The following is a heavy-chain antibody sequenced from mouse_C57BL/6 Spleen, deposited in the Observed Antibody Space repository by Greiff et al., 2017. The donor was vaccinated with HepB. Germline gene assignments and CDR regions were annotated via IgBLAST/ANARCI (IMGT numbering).Heavy chain of an antibody. CDR1: GFTFSDYY. CDR2: INYDGSST. J-gene: IGHJ1*03. D-gene: IGHD1-1*01. CDR3: ARDSYYGSSYVGWYFDV. Sequence: DVKLVESEGGLVQPGSSMKLSCTASGFTFSDYYMAWVRQVPEKGLEWVANINYDGSSTYYLDSLKSRFIISRDNAKNILYLQMSSLKSEDTATYYCARDSYYGSSYVGWYFDVWGTGTTVTVSS. V-gene: IGHV5-16*01.